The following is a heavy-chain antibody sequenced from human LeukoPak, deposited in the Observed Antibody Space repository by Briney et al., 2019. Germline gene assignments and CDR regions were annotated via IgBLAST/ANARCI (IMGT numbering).Heavy chain of an antibody. CDR1: GYTFTSYG. V-gene: IGHV1-18*01. J-gene: IGHJ6*03. D-gene: IGHD3-10*01. CDR3: ARGRLGYGLGNYYYMDV. Sequence: ASVKVSCKASGYTFTSYGISWVRQAPGQGLEWMGWISAYNGNTNYAQKLQGRVTMTTDTSTSTAYMELRSLRSDDTAVYYCARGRLGYGLGNYYYMDVWGKGTTVTVSS. CDR2: ISAYNGNT.